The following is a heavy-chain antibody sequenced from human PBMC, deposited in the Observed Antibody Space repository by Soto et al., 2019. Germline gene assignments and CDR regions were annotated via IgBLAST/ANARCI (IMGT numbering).Heavy chain of an antibody. D-gene: IGHD3-10*01. V-gene: IGHV4-30-4*01. Sequence: PSETLSLTCTVSGDSISSRGHYWSWIRQPPGKGLEWIGYIYFSGSVYSSPSLKSPVSISVDMSQNQFSLMVTSVTAADTAVYYCARDRIHCTSASCYTEFDSWGQGTLVTVSS. CDR3: ARDRIHCTSASCYTEFDS. J-gene: IGHJ4*02. CDR1: GDSISSRGHY. CDR2: IYFSGSV.